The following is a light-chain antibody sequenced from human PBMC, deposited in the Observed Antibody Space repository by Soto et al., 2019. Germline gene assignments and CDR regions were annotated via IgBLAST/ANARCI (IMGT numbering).Light chain of an antibody. V-gene: IGKV3-11*01. J-gene: IGKJ4*01. CDR1: QSVSSN. CDR2: DAS. Sequence: EIVMTQSPATLSVSPGERATFSCRASQSVSSNLAWYQQKPGQTPRLLIYDASKRATGTPARFTGSGSGTDFTLTISSLEPEDFAVYYCHQRFSWPLPFGGGTKVEI. CDR3: HQRFSWPLP.